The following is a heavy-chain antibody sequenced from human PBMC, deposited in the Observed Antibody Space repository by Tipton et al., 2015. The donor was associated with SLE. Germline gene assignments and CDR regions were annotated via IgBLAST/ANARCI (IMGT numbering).Heavy chain of an antibody. D-gene: IGHD1-26*01. Sequence: TLSLTCTVSGGSLSGHYWSWIRQSPGKGLEWLGYIYYTGATDYNPSLKSRVTISLDMSKNQFSLRLTSVTAADTAVYYCARVGYSGTSPYYYYYMDVWGKGTTVTVSS. CDR2: IYYTGAT. J-gene: IGHJ6*03. V-gene: IGHV4-59*11. CDR1: GGSLSGHY. CDR3: ARVGYSGTSPYYYYYMDV.